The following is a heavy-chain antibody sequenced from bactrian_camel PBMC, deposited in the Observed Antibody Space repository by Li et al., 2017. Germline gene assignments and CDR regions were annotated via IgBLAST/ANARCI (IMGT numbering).Heavy chain of an antibody. CDR3: VVLVDFSFGY. Sequence: HVQLVESGGGSAQAGGSMRLSCAAVAHFDSMGWFRQAPGMEREGVAAIDADGSTSYADSVKGRFTISRDNGKNTVDLQMNSLKPEDTAVYYCVVLVDFSFGYWGQGTQVTVS. CDR2: IDADGST. D-gene: IGHD3*01. V-gene: IGHV3S53*01. CDR1: AHFDS. J-gene: IGHJ6*01.